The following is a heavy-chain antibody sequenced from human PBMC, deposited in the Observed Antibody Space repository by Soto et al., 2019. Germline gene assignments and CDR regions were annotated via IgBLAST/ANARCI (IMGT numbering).Heavy chain of an antibody. CDR1: GFTFSSYA. CDR2: ISGSGGST. J-gene: IGHJ3*02. CDR3: AKVYIAVAGPGVFPAKEAFDI. V-gene: IGHV3-23*01. D-gene: IGHD6-19*01. Sequence: EVQLLESGGGLVQPGGSLRLSCAASGFTFSSYAMSWVRQAPGKGLEWVSAISGSGGSTYYADSVKGRFTISRDNSKNTLYLQMNSLRAEDTAVYYCAKVYIAVAGPGVFPAKEAFDIWGQGTMVTVSS.